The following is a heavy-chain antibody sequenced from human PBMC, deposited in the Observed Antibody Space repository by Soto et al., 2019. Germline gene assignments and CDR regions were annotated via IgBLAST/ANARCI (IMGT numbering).Heavy chain of an antibody. D-gene: IGHD3-10*01. Sequence: QVQPVESGGGVVQPGMSLRLSCAASGFTFSTYGVHWVRQAPGKGLEWVAVIWSDGSNEYYADSVKGRFTISRDNSKNTLFLQMDSLTTEDTAVYYCARDIMVRGRSYYGMDVWGQGTTVTVSS. CDR2: IWSDGSNE. CDR1: GFTFSTYG. J-gene: IGHJ6*02. CDR3: ARDIMVRGRSYYGMDV. V-gene: IGHV3-33*01.